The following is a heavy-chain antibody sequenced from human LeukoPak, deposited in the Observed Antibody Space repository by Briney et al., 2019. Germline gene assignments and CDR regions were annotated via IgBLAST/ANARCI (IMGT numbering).Heavy chain of an antibody. Sequence: PGGSLRLSCAASGFTVSSNYMSWVRQAPGKGLEWVSVVYNGGSTYYADSVKGRFTISRDNSKNTLYLQMNGLRAEDTAVYYCARAVSGSSPSDYWGQGTLVTVFS. V-gene: IGHV3-53*01. D-gene: IGHD3-16*01. CDR1: GFTVSSNY. CDR3: ARAVSGSSPSDY. CDR2: VYNGGST. J-gene: IGHJ4*02.